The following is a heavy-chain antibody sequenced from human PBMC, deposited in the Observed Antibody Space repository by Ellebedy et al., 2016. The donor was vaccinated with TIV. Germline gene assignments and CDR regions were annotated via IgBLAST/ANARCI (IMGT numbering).Heavy chain of an antibody. CDR1: GYSFTSYW. J-gene: IGHJ6*02. V-gene: IGHV5-10-1*01. CDR2: IDPSDSYT. CDR3: ARHDFWSGMDV. D-gene: IGHD3-3*01. Sequence: GESLNISCKGSGYSFTSYWISWVREMPGNGLEWVGRIDPSDSYTNYSPSFQGHVTISADKSISTAYLQWSSLKASYTAMYYCARHDFWSGMDVWGQGTTVTVSS.